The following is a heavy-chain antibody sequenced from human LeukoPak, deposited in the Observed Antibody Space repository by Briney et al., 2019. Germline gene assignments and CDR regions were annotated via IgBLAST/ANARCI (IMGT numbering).Heavy chain of an antibody. CDR2: ISYDGSNK. J-gene: IGHJ4*02. D-gene: IGHD1-26*01. V-gene: IGHV3-30*18. CDR1: GFTFSSYG. CDR3: AKGTQWELLGNYFDY. Sequence: PGRSLRLSCAASGFTFSSYGMHWVRQAPGNGLEWVAVISYDGSNKYYADSVKGRFTISRDNSKNTLYLQMNSLRAEDTAVYYCAKGTQWELLGNYFDYWGQGTLVTVSS.